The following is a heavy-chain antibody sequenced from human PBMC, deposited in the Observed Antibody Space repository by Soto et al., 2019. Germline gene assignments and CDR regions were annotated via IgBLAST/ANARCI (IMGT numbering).Heavy chain of an antibody. Sequence: SETLSLTCAVSGGSISSGGYSWSWIRQPPGKGLEWIGYIYYSGSTNYNPSLKSRVTISVDTSKNQFSLKLSSVTAADTAVYYCARSEYSSSGGWFDPWGQGTLVTVSS. CDR3: ARSEYSSSGGWFDP. CDR2: IYYSGST. J-gene: IGHJ5*02. V-gene: IGHV4-61*08. CDR1: GGSISSGGYS. D-gene: IGHD6-6*01.